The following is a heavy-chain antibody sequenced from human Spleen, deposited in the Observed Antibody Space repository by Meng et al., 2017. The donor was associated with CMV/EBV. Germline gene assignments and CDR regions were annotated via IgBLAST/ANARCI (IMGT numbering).Heavy chain of an antibody. Sequence: ASVKVSCKASGYTFTSYYMHWVRQAPGQGLEWMGIINPSDGSTYYAQNFQGRVTVTSDTSTSTVYRELSSLRSEDTAVYYCARGRGIAARRHSRYYYYGMDVWGQGTTVTVSS. CDR3: ARGRGIAARRHSRYYYYGMDV. CDR1: GYTFTSYY. CDR2: INPSDGST. D-gene: IGHD6-6*01. J-gene: IGHJ6*02. V-gene: IGHV1-46*01.